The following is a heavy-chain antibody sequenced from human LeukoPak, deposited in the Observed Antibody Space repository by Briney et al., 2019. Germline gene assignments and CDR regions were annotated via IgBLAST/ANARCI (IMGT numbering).Heavy chain of an antibody. CDR1: GFTFSSYE. D-gene: IGHD1-20*01. V-gene: IGHV3-48*03. CDR2: ISSSGSNI. J-gene: IGHJ4*02. Sequence: PGGSLRLSCAASGFTFSSYEMNWVRQAPGKGLEWVSYISSSGSNIYYADSVKGRFTISRDNAKNSLYLQMNSLRAEDTAVYYCARLTVLDYWGQGTLVTVSS. CDR3: ARLTVLDY.